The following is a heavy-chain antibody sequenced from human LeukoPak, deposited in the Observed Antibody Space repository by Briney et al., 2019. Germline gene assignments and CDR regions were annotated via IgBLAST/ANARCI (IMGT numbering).Heavy chain of an antibody. CDR3: ARDSYDYAPSGPDY. J-gene: IGHJ4*02. CDR2: ISSSGSTI. Sequence: GGSLRLSCAASGFTFSDYYMSWIRQAPGKGLEWVSYISSSGSTIYYADSVEGRFTISRDNAKNSLYLQMNSLRAEDTAVYYCARDSYDYAPSGPDYWGQGTLVTVSS. V-gene: IGHV3-11*04. CDR1: GFTFSDYY. D-gene: IGHD3-16*01.